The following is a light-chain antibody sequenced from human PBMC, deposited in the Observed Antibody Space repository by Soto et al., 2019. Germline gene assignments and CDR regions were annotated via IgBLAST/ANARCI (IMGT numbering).Light chain of an antibody. V-gene: IGKV3-20*01. CDR1: HSISKN. Sequence: IVLTQYPGTLSLSPGESATLSCRASHSISKNLGWYQHKPGQAPRLLIYDASGRAAGVPGRFSGSGSGTDGTLAMSRREPEEFACDYCQQYGGSARTFGQGLKGEIK. J-gene: IGKJ1*01. CDR3: QQYGGSART. CDR2: DAS.